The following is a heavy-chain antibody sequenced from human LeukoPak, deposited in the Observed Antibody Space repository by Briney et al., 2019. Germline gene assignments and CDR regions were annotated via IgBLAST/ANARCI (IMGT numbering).Heavy chain of an antibody. CDR1: GYTFTIYY. D-gene: IGHD6-19*01. J-gene: IGHJ6*02. V-gene: IGHV1-46*01. CDR2: INPGGGST. CDR3: ARDSGYYYYGMDV. Sequence: ASVEVSCKASGYTFTIYYIHWVRQAPGQGLEWMGIINPGGGSTSYAQKFQGRVTMTRDTSTSTIYMELSSLRSEDTAVYYCARDSGYYYYGMDVWGQGTTVTVSS.